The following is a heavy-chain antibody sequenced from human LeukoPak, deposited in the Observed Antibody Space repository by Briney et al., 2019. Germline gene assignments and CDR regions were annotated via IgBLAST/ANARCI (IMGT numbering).Heavy chain of an antibody. CDR2: ISWNRGNI. D-gene: IGHD3-22*01. J-gene: IGHJ1*01. CDR1: GLTFDDYA. V-gene: IGHV3-9*01. Sequence: GRSLRLSCEASGLTFDDYAMHWARQAPGKGLEWVSGISWNRGNIGYADSVKGRFIISRDNAKNSLYLQMNSLRPEDTALYYCAKDKVDDIRGYYYRGAYFQHWGLGTLVIVSS. CDR3: AKDKVDDIRGYYYRGAYFQH.